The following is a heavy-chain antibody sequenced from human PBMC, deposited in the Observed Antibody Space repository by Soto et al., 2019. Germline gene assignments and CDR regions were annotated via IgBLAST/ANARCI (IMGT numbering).Heavy chain of an antibody. V-gene: IGHV4-4*02. J-gene: IGHJ6*03. CDR1: SGSISSSNW. CDR3: ARAEILKSGSGSYYYYMDV. D-gene: IGHD3-10*01. CDR2: IYHSGSN. Sequence: SETLSLTCAVSSGSISSSNWWSWVRQPPGRGVEWIGEIYHSGSNNYNPSLKSRVTISVDKSKNQFSLKLSSVTAADTAVYYCARAEILKSGSGSYYYYMDVWGQGTTVTVSS.